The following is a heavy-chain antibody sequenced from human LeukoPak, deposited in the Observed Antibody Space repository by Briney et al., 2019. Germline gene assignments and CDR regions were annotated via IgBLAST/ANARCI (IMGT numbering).Heavy chain of an antibody. V-gene: IGHV4-61*10. Sequence: SQTLSLTCTVSGGSISSSSYYWSWVRQPAGKGLEWIGYIYYSGSTNYNPSLKSRVTISVDTSKNQFSLKLSSVTAADTAVYYCARVSGGGYGSMFDPWGQGTLVTVSS. CDR2: IYYSGST. J-gene: IGHJ5*02. CDR3: ARVSGGGYGSMFDP. CDR1: GGSISSSSYY. D-gene: IGHD3-10*01.